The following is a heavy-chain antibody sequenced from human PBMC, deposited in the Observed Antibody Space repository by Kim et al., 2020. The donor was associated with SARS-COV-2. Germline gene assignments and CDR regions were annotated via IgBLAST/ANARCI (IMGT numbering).Heavy chain of an antibody. J-gene: IGHJ6*01. CDR1: GFTFSESY. D-gene: IGHD4-4*01. CDR2: IRNKAHGYST. V-gene: IGHV3-72*01. CDR3: ARAWTTTVDL. Sequence: GGSLRLSCAASGFTFSESYVDWVRQAPGKGLEWVGHIRNKAHGYSTPYGASVQGRFTISRDDSKNSAYLHMNSVKIEDTAVYYCARAWTTTVDLWG.